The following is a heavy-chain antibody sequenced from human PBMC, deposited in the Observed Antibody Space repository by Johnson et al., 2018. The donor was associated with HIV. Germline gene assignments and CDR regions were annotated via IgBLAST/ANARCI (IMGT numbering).Heavy chain of an antibody. D-gene: IGHD1-26*01. Sequence: QVQLVESGGGLVKPGGSLRLSCAASGLTFSDYDMSWIRQAPGKGLEWVAVISYDGSNKYYVDSVKGRFTISRDNSKNTVFLEMNSLTAEDTGLYYCVKDGAHSGSHHDAFDVWGRGTVVTVSS. J-gene: IGHJ3*01. V-gene: IGHV3-30*18. CDR3: VKDGAHSGSHHDAFDV. CDR2: ISYDGSNK. CDR1: GLTFSDYD.